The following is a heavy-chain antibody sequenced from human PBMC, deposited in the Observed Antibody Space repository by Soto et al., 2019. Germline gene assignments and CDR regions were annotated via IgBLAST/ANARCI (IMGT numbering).Heavy chain of an antibody. D-gene: IGHD2-15*01. Sequence: QVQLVQSGAEVKKPGSSVKVSCKAPGGTFSTYAISWVRQAPGQGLEWMGGVIPIFGTPKYAQKFQGRVTITADESTCTGYMELRSLRSEDTAVYYCARSEGGSSSLDIYYSYYYGMDVWGQGTTVTVSS. J-gene: IGHJ6*02. CDR2: VIPIFGTP. V-gene: IGHV1-69*01. CDR1: GGTFSTYA. CDR3: ARSEGGSSSLDIYYSYYYGMDV.